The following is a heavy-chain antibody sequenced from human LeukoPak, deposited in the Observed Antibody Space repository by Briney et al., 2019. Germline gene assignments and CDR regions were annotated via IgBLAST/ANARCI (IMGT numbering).Heavy chain of an antibody. CDR3: ARGHYDVLAASYKWTPDY. V-gene: IGHV3-43*02. D-gene: IGHD3-9*01. J-gene: IGHJ4*02. CDR2: ISGDGGST. Sequence: GGSLRLSCAASGFTFDDYAMHWVRQAPGKGLEWVSLISGDGGSTYYADSVKGRFTISRDNAKNSLSLQLNSLRVEDTAVYYCARGHYDVLAASYKWTPDYWGQGTLVTVSS. CDR1: GFTFDDYA.